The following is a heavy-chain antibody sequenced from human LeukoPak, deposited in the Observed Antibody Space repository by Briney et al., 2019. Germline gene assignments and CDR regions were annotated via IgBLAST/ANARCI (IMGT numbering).Heavy chain of an antibody. D-gene: IGHD1-26*01. J-gene: IGHJ4*02. V-gene: IGHV4-59*01. CDR3: ARGGGSPEF. CDR1: GGSISSYY. CDR2: IYYSGST. Sequence: PETLSLTCSVSGGSISSYYWSWIRQPPGKGLEWIGYIYYSGSTKYNPSLENRVTISVDTSKSQFSLKLSSVTTADTAVYYCARGGGSPEFWGQGTQVTVSS.